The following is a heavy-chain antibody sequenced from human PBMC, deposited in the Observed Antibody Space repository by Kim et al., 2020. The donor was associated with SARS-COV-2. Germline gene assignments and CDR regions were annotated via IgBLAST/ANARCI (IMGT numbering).Heavy chain of an antibody. V-gene: IGHV1-69*13. D-gene: IGHD2-21*02. Sequence: SVKVSCKASGGTFSSYAISWVRQAPGQGLEWMGGIIPIFGTANYAQKFQGRVTITADESTSTAYMELSSLRSEDTAVYYCASEPVCGGDCYRGAFDIWGQGTMVTVSS. CDR3: ASEPVCGGDCYRGAFDI. CDR2: IIPIFGTA. J-gene: IGHJ3*02. CDR1: GGTFSSYA.